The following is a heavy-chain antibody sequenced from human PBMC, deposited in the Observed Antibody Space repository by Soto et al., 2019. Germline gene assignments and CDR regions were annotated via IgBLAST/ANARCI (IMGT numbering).Heavy chain of an antibody. CDR1: GGSVSSGSYY. CDR3: PTDLYVGGSYRQQNNWFEP. D-gene: IGHD3-16*02. J-gene: IGHJ5*02. Sequence: SETLSLTCTVSGGSVSSGSYYWSWIRQPPGKGLEWIGYIYYSGSTNYNPSLKSRVTISVDTSKNQFSLKLSSVTAADTAVYYFPTDLYVGGSYRQQNNWFEPWPQGTLDTVST. CDR2: IYYSGST. V-gene: IGHV4-61*01.